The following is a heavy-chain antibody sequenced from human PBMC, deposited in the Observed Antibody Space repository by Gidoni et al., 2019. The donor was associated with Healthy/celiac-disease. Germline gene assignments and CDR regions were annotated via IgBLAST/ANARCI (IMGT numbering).Heavy chain of an antibody. CDR3: ARGQRNDAFDI. V-gene: IGHV4-4*07. Sequence: QVQLQEPGPGLGKTSENLSLTCTVSGGSISSYYCSWIRQPAGKGLEWIGRIYTSGSTNYHPSLKSRVTMSVDTSKNQFSLKLSSVTAADTAVYYWARGQRNDAFDIWGQGAMVTVSS. J-gene: IGHJ3*02. CDR1: GGSISSYY. D-gene: IGHD6-25*01. CDR2: IYTSGST.